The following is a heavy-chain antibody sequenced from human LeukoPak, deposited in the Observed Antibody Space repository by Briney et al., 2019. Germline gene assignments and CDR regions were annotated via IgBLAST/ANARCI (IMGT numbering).Heavy chain of an antibody. CDR2: IYHSGST. Sequence: SETLPLTCTVSGYSISSGYYWGWIRQPPGKGLEWIGSIYHSGSTYYNPSFKSRVTISIDTSKNQFSLKLSSVTAADTAMYYCARTEWLQAFDYWGQGTLVTVSS. J-gene: IGHJ4*02. D-gene: IGHD5-24*01. CDR1: GYSISSGYY. CDR3: ARTEWLQAFDY. V-gene: IGHV4-38-2*02.